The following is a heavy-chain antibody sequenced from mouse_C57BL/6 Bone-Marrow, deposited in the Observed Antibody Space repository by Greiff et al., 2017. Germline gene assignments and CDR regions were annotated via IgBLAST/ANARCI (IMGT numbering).Heavy chain of an antibody. CDR3: ALLLRSMDY. Sequence: EVKLVESGGDLVKPGGSLKLSCAASGFTFSSYGMSWVRQTPDKRLEWVATISSGGSYTYYPDSVKGRFTISRDNAKNTLYLQMSSLKSEDTAIYYCALLLRSMDYWGQGTSVTVSS. CDR1: GFTFSSYG. V-gene: IGHV5-6*02. D-gene: IGHD1-1*01. J-gene: IGHJ4*01. CDR2: ISSGGSYT.